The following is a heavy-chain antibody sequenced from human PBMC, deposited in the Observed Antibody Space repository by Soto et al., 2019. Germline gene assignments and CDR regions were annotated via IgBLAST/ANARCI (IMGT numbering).Heavy chain of an antibody. J-gene: IGHJ4*02. CDR3: ARESYYGSGATVVGY. CDR2: IYYSGST. Sequence: SETLSLTCTVSGGSISSYYWSWIRQPPGKGLEWIGYIYYSGSTSYNPSLKSRVTISVDTSKNQFSLKLNSVTAADTAVYYCARESYYGSGATVVGYWGLGTLVTVSS. V-gene: IGHV4-59*01. CDR1: GGSISSYY. D-gene: IGHD3-10*01.